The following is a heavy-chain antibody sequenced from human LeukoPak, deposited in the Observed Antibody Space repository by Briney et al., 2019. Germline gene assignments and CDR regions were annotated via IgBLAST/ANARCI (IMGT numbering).Heavy chain of an antibody. J-gene: IGHJ4*02. V-gene: IGHV1-8*01. CDR2: MNPNSGNT. CDR1: GYTFTSYD. Sequence: ASVKVSCKASGYTFTSYDINWVRQAPGQGLEWMGWMNPNSGNTGYAQKFQGRVTMTRDTSTSTVYMELSSLRSEDTAVYYCARGGRNQLLHTNDYWGQGTLVTVSS. D-gene: IGHD2-2*01. CDR3: ARGGRNQLLHTNDY.